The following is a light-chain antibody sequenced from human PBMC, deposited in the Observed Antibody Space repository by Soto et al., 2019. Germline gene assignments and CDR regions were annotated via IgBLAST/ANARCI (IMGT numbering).Light chain of an antibody. Sequence: AQSPGTLSFSPGERATLSCRARQSVSRSDFAWYQQKPGEAPKLLIYQASSLDNGVPSRFSGSGSGTEFTLTLSSLQPDDFATYYCQQYKTYSRTFGQGTKV. V-gene: IGKV1-5*03. CDR1: QSVSRS. J-gene: IGKJ1*01. CDR3: QQYKTYSRT. CDR2: QAS.